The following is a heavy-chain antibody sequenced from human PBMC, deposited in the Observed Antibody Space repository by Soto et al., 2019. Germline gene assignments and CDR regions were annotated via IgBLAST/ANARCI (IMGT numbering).Heavy chain of an antibody. CDR1: GFTFSSYS. D-gene: IGHD4-17*01. J-gene: IGHJ6*02. Sequence: GGSLRLSCAASGFTFSSYSMNWVRQAPGKGLEWVSYISSSSTIYYADSVKGRFTISRDNAKNSLYLQMNSLRDEDTAVYYCAQEPHRVTTQGSTYYYGMDVWGQGTTVTVSS. CDR3: AQEPHRVTTQGSTYYYGMDV. V-gene: IGHV3-48*02. CDR2: ISSSSTI.